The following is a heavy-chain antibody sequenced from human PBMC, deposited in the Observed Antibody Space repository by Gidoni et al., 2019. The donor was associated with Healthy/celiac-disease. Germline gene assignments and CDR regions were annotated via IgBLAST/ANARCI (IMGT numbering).Heavy chain of an antibody. CDR1: GGSISSYY. CDR3: AMYSSSRRGSAFDI. V-gene: IGHV4-59*08. CDR2: IYYSGST. J-gene: IGHJ3*02. D-gene: IGHD6-6*01. Sequence: QVQLQESGPGLVKPSETLSLTCPVSGGSISSYYWSWIRQPPGKGLEWMGYIYYSGSTNYNPSLKSRVTISVDTSKNQFSLKLSSVTAADTAVYYCAMYSSSRRGSAFDIWGQGTMVTVSS.